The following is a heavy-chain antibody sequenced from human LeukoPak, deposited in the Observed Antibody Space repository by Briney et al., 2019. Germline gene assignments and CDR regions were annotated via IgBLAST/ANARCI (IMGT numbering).Heavy chain of an antibody. J-gene: IGHJ4*02. CDR3: ARGGMYGDFVDY. Sequence: GGSLRLSCAASGFSFSSYSMNWVRQAPGKGLEWVSSISSSSSYIYYADSVKGRLTISRDNAKNSLYLQMNSLRAEDTAVYYCARGGMYGDFVDYWGQGTLVTVSS. CDR2: ISSSSSYI. CDR1: GFSFSSYS. D-gene: IGHD4-17*01. V-gene: IGHV3-21*01.